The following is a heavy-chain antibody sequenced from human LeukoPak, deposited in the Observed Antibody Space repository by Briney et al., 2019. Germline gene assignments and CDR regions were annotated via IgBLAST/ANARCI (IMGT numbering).Heavy chain of an antibody. Sequence: AASVKVSCRASGYTFTSYAMHWVRQAPGQRLEWMGWINAGNGNTKYSQMFQGRVTITRDTSASTAYMELSSLRSEDTAVYYCARVLVRGVITSLGYWGQGTLVTVSS. V-gene: IGHV1-3*01. CDR2: INAGNGNT. CDR3: ARVLVRGVITSLGY. J-gene: IGHJ4*02. D-gene: IGHD3-10*01. CDR1: GYTFTSYA.